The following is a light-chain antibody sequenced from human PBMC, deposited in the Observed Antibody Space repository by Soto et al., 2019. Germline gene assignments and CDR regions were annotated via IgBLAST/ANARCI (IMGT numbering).Light chain of an antibody. J-gene: IGLJ2*01. Sequence: QSALTQSASVSGSPGQSITISCTGSSRDVGNYNLVSWYQQHPGKAPKLMIYEVSKRPSGVANRFSGSKSGNTASLTISGLQAEDEADYYCCSYAGSSTYVVFGGGTKADRP. CDR3: CSYAGSSTYVV. CDR1: SRDVGNYNL. V-gene: IGLV2-23*02. CDR2: EVS.